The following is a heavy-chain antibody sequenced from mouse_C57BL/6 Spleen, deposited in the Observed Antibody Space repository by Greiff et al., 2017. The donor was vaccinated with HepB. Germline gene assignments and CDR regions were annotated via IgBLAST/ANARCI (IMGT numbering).Heavy chain of an antibody. V-gene: IGHV1-81*01. CDR3: ARSPYDGRFAY. J-gene: IGHJ3*01. Sequence: QVQLQQSGAELARPGASVKLSCKASGYTFTSYGISWVKQRTGQGLEWIGEIYPRSGNTYYNEKFKGKATLTADKSSSTAYMELRSLTSEDSAVYFCARSPYDGRFAYWGQGTLVTVSA. CDR1: GYTFTSYG. CDR2: IYPRSGNT. D-gene: IGHD2-3*01.